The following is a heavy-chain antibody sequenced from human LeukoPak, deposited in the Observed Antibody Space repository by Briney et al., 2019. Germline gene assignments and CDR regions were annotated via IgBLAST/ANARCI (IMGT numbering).Heavy chain of an antibody. J-gene: IGHJ4*02. V-gene: IGHV3-23*01. CDR1: GFTFSSYA. CDR2: ISGSGDTT. D-gene: IGHD6-19*01. CDR3: AKVVGVLSYSSGSYFDY. Sequence: GGSLRLSCAASGFTFSSYAISWVRQAPGKGLEWVSVISGSGDTTYYADSVKGRFTISRSNSKNTLYLQMNSLRAEDTAVYHCAKVVGVLSYSSGSYFDYWGQGTLVTVSS.